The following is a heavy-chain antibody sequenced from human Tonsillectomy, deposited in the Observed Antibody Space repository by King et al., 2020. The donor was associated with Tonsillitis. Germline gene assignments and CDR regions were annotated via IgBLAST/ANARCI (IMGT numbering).Heavy chain of an antibody. D-gene: IGHD3-22*01. CDR3: ARVVEYYYDSSGYPAFDY. V-gene: IGHV3-20*04. Sequence: VQLVESGGGVVRPGGSLRVSCAASGFTFGDYGMSWVRQAPGKGLEWVSGINWNGGSTGYADSVKGRFTISRDNAKNSLYLQMNSLRAEDTALYYCARVVEYYYDSSGYPAFDYWGQGTLVTVSS. CDR1: GFTFGDYG. CDR2: INWNGGST. J-gene: IGHJ4*02.